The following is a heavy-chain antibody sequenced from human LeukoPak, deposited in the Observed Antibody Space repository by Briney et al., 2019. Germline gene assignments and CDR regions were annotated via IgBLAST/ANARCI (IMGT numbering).Heavy chain of an antibody. J-gene: IGHJ4*02. CDR3: ENDSGLNGDYDY. Sequence: GWSLRLSCAASGFTLSSYAMSWVRQAPGKGLEWVSASCGWRGSKYSAGYVKGRFTISRDNSKNTLYLQMQSLRAGDTAVYYCENDSGLNGDYDYGGQGTLVTVSS. CDR1: GFTLSSYA. V-gene: IGHV3-23*01. CDR2: SCGWRGSK. D-gene: IGHD4-17*01.